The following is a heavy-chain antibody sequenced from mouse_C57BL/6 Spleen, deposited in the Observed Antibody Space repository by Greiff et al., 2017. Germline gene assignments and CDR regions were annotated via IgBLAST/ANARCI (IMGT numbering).Heavy chain of an antibody. CDR3: ARAEYYGSKTYVDYFDY. CDR1: GYTFTSYW. Sequence: VQLQQPGAELVRPGSSVKLSCKASGYTFTSYWMHWVKQRPIQGLEWIGNIDPSDSETHYNQKFKDKATLTVDKSSSTAYMQLSSLSSEDSAVYYCARAEYYGSKTYVDYFDYWGQGTTLTVSS. V-gene: IGHV1-52*01. J-gene: IGHJ2*01. D-gene: IGHD1-1*01. CDR2: IDPSDSET.